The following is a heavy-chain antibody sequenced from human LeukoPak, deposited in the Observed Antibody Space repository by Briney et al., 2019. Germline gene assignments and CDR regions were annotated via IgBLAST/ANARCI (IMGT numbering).Heavy chain of an antibody. J-gene: IGHJ3*01. CDR2: ISSVSSTI. CDR3: ARCIAVGKDAFDL. V-gene: IGHV3-11*01. D-gene: IGHD6-19*01. CDR1: GFSFSYHF. Sequence: GGSLRLSCAASGFSFSYHFMSWIRQAPGKGLEWVSYISSVSSTIYYSDSVKGRFTISRDNAKNSLYLEMNSLRAEDTAVYYCARCIAVGKDAFDLWGQGTMATVSS.